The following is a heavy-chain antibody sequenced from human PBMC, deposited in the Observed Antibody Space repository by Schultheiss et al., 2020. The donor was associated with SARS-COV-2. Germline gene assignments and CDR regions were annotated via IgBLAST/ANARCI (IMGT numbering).Heavy chain of an antibody. J-gene: IGHJ5*02. CDR3: ARTGGVPAAMGWFDP. Sequence: GSLRLSCSASGFTFSSYAMHWVRQALGKGLEWIGEINNSGSTNYNPSLKSRVTISVDTSKNQFSLKLSSVTAADTAVYYCARTGGVPAAMGWFDPWGQGTLVTVSS. CDR1: GFTFSSYA. CDR2: INNSGST. D-gene: IGHD2-2*01. V-gene: IGHV4-34*01.